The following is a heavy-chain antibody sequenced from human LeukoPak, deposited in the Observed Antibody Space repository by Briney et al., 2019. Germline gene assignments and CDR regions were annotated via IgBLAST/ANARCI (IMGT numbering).Heavy chain of an antibody. CDR2: IIPILGIA. CDR3: ARAGYSSGSYYFDY. D-gene: IGHD6-19*01. Sequence: ASVKVSCKASGGTSSSYAISWVRQAPGQGLEWMGRIIPILGIANYAQKFQGRVTITADKSTSTAYMELSSLRSEDTAVYYCARAGYSSGSYYFDYWGQGTLVTVSS. CDR1: GGTSSSYA. V-gene: IGHV1-69*04. J-gene: IGHJ4*02.